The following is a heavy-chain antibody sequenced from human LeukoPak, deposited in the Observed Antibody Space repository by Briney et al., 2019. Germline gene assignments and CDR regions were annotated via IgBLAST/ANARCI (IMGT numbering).Heavy chain of an antibody. D-gene: IGHD1-26*01. CDR2: ISWNSGSI. CDR1: GFIFDDYA. V-gene: IGHV3-9*01. CDR3: AKGVGWEPADAFDI. J-gene: IGHJ3*02. Sequence: GGSLRLSCAASGFIFDDYAMHWVRQAPGKGLEWVSGISWNSGSIDYADSVKGRFTISRDNAKNSLYLQMNSLRAEDTALYYWAKGVGWEPADAFDIWGQGTMVTVSS.